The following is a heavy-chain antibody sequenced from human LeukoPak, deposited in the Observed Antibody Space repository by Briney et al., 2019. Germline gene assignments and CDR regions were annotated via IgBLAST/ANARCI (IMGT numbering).Heavy chain of an antibody. CDR3: AKGLGVASLIVDAHDV. CDR1: GFTFHDYA. CDR2: ITWNSGSV. Sequence: GGSLRLSCAASGFTFHDYAMHWVRQVPGKGLEWVSGITWNSGSVLYADSVRGRFTISRDNAKNSLYLQMNSLRPEDMAFYYCAKGLGVASLIVDAHDVWGQGTMVTV. V-gene: IGHV3-9*03. J-gene: IGHJ3*01. D-gene: IGHD1-26*01.